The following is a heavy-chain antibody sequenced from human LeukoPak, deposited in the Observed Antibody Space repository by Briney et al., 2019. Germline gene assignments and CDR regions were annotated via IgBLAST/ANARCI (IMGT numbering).Heavy chain of an antibody. CDR3: ARDYWNYYFYALDV. D-gene: IGHD2-15*01. CDR2: IKQDGSEK. J-gene: IGHJ6*02. V-gene: IGHV3-7*04. Sequence: GSLRLSCAASGFTFSSYWMSWVRQAPGKGLEWVANIKQDGSEKYYVGSVKGRFTISRDNAENSLYLQMNSLRAEDTAVYYCARDYWNYYFYALDVWGQGTTVTVSS. CDR1: GFTFSSYW.